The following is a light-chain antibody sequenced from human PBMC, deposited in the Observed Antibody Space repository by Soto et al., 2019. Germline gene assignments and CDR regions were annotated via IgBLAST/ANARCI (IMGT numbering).Light chain of an antibody. CDR2: GAS. Sequence: EIVLTQSPGTLSLSPGEGATLSCRSSQSVSSRLAWYQQRPGQAPRLLISGASSRATGIPDRFSGSGSGTDFTLTISRLEPEDFALYYCQHYAHNSPITFGQGTKVDIK. V-gene: IGKV3-20*01. CDR3: QHYAHNSPIT. CDR1: QSVSSR. J-gene: IGKJ1*01.